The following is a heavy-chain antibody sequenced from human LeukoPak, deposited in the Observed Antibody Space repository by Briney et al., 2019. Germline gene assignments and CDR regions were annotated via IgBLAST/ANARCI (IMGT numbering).Heavy chain of an antibody. CDR1: GGSVNNGPYY. Sequence: PSETLSLTCTVSGGSVNNGPYYWSWIRQHPGKGLEWIGYISYTGGTYYNPSLEGRVSMSVDTSKNQFSLKLSSVAAADTAMYYSARIIVGASFDYWGQGTLVTVSS. CDR3: ARIIVGASFDY. V-gene: IGHV4-31*03. D-gene: IGHD1-26*01. J-gene: IGHJ4*02. CDR2: ISYTGGT.